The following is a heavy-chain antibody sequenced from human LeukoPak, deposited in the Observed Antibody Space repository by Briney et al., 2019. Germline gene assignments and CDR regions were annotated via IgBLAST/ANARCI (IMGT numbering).Heavy chain of an antibody. V-gene: IGHV5-51*01. CDR3: ARQDCSSTSCYPWFDP. Sequence: GESLKISCKGSGYSFTSYWIGWVRQMPGKGLEWMGIIYPGDSDTRYSPSFQGQVTISADKSISTAYLQWSSLKASDTAMYYCARQDCSSTSCYPWFDPWGQGTLVTVSS. J-gene: IGHJ5*02. CDR2: IYPGDSDT. D-gene: IGHD2-2*01. CDR1: GYSFTSYW.